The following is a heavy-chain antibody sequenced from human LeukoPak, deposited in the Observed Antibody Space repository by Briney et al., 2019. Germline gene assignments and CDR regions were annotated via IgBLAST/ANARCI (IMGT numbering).Heavy chain of an antibody. CDR2: IYYSGST. CDR1: GGSISSYY. Sequence: PSETLSLTCTVSGGSISSYYWSWIRQPPGKGLEWIGYIYYSGSTNCNPSLKSRVTISVDTSKNQFSLKLSSVTAADTAVYYCARTTEGGYTYDYFYYYYMDVWGKGTTVTISS. CDR3: ARTTEGGYTYDYFYYYYMDV. J-gene: IGHJ6*03. V-gene: IGHV4-59*01. D-gene: IGHD5-18*01.